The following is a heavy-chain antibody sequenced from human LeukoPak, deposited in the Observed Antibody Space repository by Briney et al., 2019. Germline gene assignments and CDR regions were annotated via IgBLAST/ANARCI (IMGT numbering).Heavy chain of an antibody. CDR2: IYYSGST. Sequence: SETLSLTCTVSGGSISSSSYYWGWIRQPPGKGLEWIGSIYYSGSTYYNPSLKSRVTISVDTSKNQFSLKLSSVTAADTAVYYCARDPPHLWFGESSVRFDPWGQGTLVTVSS. V-gene: IGHV4-39*07. CDR3: ARDPPHLWFGESSVRFDP. D-gene: IGHD3-10*01. CDR1: GGSISSSSYY. J-gene: IGHJ5*02.